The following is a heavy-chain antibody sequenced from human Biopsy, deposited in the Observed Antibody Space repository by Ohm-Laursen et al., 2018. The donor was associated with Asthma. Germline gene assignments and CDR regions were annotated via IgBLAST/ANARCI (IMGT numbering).Heavy chain of an antibody. CDR3: AKRRGYSGHDNDY. J-gene: IGHJ4*02. Sequence: SLRLSCSASGFMFRSFGMHWVRQAPGKGLEWVAVISYDGNHKFYEDSVKGRFTISRGNSKNTLYLQMNSLRTEDTAVYYCAKRRGYSGHDNDYWGQGTLAIVSS. CDR1: GFMFRSFG. CDR2: ISYDGNHK. V-gene: IGHV3-30*18. D-gene: IGHD5-12*01.